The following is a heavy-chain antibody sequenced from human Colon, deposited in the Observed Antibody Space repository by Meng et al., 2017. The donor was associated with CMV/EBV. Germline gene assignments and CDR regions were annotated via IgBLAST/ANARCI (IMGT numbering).Heavy chain of an antibody. CDR3: AKDLSGAVMGFDY. V-gene: IGHV3-23*01. J-gene: IGHJ4*02. Sequence: GESLKISCAASGFTFTSYWMSWVRQAPGKGLEWVATITSGGGSRYHGDSVKGRFTISRDNSRNTLYLQMNTLRADDTATYYCAKDLSGAVMGFDYWGQGTLVTVSS. CDR2: ITSGGGSR. CDR1: GFTFTSYW. D-gene: IGHD3-16*01.